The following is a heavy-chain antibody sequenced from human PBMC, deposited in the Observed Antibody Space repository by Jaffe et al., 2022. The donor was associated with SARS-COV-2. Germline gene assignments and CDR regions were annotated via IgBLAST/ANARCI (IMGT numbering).Heavy chain of an antibody. D-gene: IGHD2-21*02. CDR1: GFTFSSYA. J-gene: IGHJ3*02. CDR2: ISGSGGST. CDR3: AKSLHIVVVTATPDAFDI. V-gene: IGHV3-23*01. Sequence: EVQLLESGGGLVQPGGSLRLSCAASGFTFSSYAMSWVRQAPGKGLEWVSAISGSGGSTYYADSVKGRFTISRDNSKNTLYLQMNSLRAEDTAVYYCAKSLHIVVVTATPDAFDIWGQGTMVTVSS.